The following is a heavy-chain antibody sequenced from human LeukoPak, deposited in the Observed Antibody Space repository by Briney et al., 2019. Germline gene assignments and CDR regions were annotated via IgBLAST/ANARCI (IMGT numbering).Heavy chain of an antibody. CDR1: GITLSNYG. V-gene: IGHV3-23*01. D-gene: IGHD3-22*01. CDR2: ISDSGGRT. Sequence: GGSLRPSCAVSGITLSNYGMGWVRQAPGKGLEWVAGISDSGGRTNYADSVKGRFTISRDNPKNTLYLQMNSLRAEDTAVYFCAKRGVVIRVILVGFHKEAYYFDSWGQGALVTVSS. CDR3: AKRGVVIRVILVGFHKEAYYFDS. J-gene: IGHJ4*02.